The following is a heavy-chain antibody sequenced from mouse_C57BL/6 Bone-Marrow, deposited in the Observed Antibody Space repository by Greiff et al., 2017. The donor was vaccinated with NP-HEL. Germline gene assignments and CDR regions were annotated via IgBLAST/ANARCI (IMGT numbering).Heavy chain of an antibody. J-gene: IGHJ3*01. CDR1: GYTFTSYW. CDR2: IDPSDSYT. D-gene: IGHD4-1*01. V-gene: IGHV1-69*01. Sequence: VQLQQPGAELVMPGASVKLSCKASGYTFTSYWMHWVKQRPGQGLEWIGEIDPSDSYTNYNQKFKGKSTLTVDKSSSTAYMQLSSLTSEDSAVYYCARSLGGKGFAYWGKGTLVTVSA. CDR3: ARSLGGKGFAY.